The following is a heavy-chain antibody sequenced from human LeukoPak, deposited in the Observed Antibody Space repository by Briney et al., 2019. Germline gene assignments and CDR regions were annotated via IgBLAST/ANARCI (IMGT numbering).Heavy chain of an antibody. J-gene: IGHJ4*02. Sequence: SETLSLTCAVCGGSFSGYYRTWIRQPPGKGLEWIGEIHYSGSATYNPSLKSRVTISVDTSKNQFSLKMNSVTAADTAVYYCARGQWFRAFWSRGTPVTVSS. V-gene: IGHV4-34*01. CDR1: GGSFSGYY. CDR2: IHYSGSA. D-gene: IGHD3-10*01. CDR3: ARGQWFRAF.